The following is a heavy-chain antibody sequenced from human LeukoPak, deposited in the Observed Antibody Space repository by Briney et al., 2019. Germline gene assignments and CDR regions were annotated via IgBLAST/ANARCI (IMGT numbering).Heavy chain of an antibody. CDR1: GGSISSGGYY. CDR2: IYYSGST. Sequence: SSQTLSLTCTVSGGSISSGGYYWSWIRQHPGKGLEWIGYIYYSGSTYYNPSLKSRVTISVDTSKNQFSLKLSSVTAADTAVYYCARDRTGLEITGTTSHAFDIWGQGTMVTVSS. V-gene: IGHV4-31*03. CDR3: ARDRTGLEITGTTSHAFDI. D-gene: IGHD1-7*01. J-gene: IGHJ3*02.